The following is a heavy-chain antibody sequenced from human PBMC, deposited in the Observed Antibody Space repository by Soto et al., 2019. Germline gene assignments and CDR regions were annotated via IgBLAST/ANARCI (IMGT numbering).Heavy chain of an antibody. CDR3: ARRSTQLCAAEAHWYFDL. Sequence: QVQLRESGPGLVKPSETLSLSCTVSGGSTNGYYWSWIRQSPETGLEWIGDIFYSGTINYNPSLKSRVPISLDTSTHQFSLSLRSVTASDTAVYYCARRSTQLCAAEAHWYFDLGGRGTLVSVSS. CDR2: IFYSGTI. CDR1: GGSTNGYY. J-gene: IGHJ2*01. D-gene: IGHD6-6*01. V-gene: IGHV4-59*08.